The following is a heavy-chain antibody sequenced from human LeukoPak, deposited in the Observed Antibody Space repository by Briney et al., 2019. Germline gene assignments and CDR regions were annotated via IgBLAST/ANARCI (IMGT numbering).Heavy chain of an antibody. Sequence: SVKVSCKASGGTFSSYAISWVRQAPGQGLEWMGGIIPIFGTANYAQKFQGRVTITADESTSTAYMELSSLRSEDTAVYYCARASYCSGGSCYPGREDWFDPWGQGTLVTVSS. CDR1: GGTFSSYA. D-gene: IGHD2-15*01. CDR3: ARASYCSGGSCYPGREDWFDP. CDR2: IIPIFGTA. V-gene: IGHV1-69*13. J-gene: IGHJ5*02.